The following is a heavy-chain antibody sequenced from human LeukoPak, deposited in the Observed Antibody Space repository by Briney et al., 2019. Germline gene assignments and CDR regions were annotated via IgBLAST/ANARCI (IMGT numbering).Heavy chain of an antibody. V-gene: IGHV3-21*01. D-gene: IGHD5-18*01. Sequence: GGSLRLSCAASGFTFSSYSMNWVRQAPGKGLEWVSSISSSSSYIYYADSVKGRFTISRDNAKNSLYLQMNSLRAEDTAVYYCARDTDTAMEHDYYYYMDVWGKGTTVTVSS. J-gene: IGHJ6*03. CDR1: GFTFSSYS. CDR2: ISSSSSYI. CDR3: ARDTDTAMEHDYYYYMDV.